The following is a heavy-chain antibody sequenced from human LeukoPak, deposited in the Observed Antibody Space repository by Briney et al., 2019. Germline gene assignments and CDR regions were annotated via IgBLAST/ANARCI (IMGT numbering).Heavy chain of an antibody. CDR2: IHHSGST. D-gene: IGHD5-24*01. J-gene: IGHJ4*02. CDR3: ARSRGWLQSHPLGY. V-gene: IGHV4-34*01. Sequence: SETLSLTCAVYGGSFSGYYWSWIRQPPGKGLECIGEIHHSGSTNYNPSLKSRVTLSVDTTKNQFSLKLSSVTAADTAVYYWARSRGWLQSHPLGYWGQGTLVTVSS. CDR1: GGSFSGYY.